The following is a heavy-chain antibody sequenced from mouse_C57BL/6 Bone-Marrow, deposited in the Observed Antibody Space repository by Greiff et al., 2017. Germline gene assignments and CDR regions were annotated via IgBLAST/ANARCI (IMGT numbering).Heavy chain of an antibody. D-gene: IGHD1-1*01. CDR1: GFTFTDYY. CDR2: ISNNANGYTT. CDR3: ARLLLYFDY. Sequence: EVMLVESGGGLVQPGGSLSLSCAASGFTFTDYYMSWVRQPPGRALEWLGFISNNANGYTTEYSASVKGRFTISRDNSQSILYLQMNALRAEDSATYYCARLLLYFDYWGQGTTLTVSS. J-gene: IGHJ2*01. V-gene: IGHV7-3*01.